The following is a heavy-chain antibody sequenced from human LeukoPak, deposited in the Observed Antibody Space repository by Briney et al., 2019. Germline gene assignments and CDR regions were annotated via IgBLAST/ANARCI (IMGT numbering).Heavy chain of an antibody. D-gene: IGHD4/OR15-4a*01. V-gene: IGHV4-59*01. CDR2: IYYSGTT. Sequence: SETLSLTCTFSGGSISHYYWSWIRRPPGKGLEWIGYIYYSGTTNYNPSLKSRVTISVDTSKNQFSLKLSSVTAADTAVYYCAREDPQTKVPEGMDVWGQGTTVTVSS. CDR1: GGSISHYY. J-gene: IGHJ6*02. CDR3: AREDPQTKVPEGMDV.